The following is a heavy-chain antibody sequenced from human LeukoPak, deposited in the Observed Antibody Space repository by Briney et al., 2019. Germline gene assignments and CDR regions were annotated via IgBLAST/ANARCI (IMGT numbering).Heavy chain of an antibody. CDR3: AKGSSSSYWYFDL. V-gene: IGHV3-23*01. D-gene: IGHD6-6*01. CDR1: GFTFSSYA. CDR2: ISGSGGST. J-gene: IGHJ2*01. Sequence: GGSLSLSCAASGFTFSSYAMSWVRQAPGKGLEWVSAISGSGGSTYYAASVRGRVTISRDNSKNTVCLQINSLRPEDTALYYCAKGSSSSYWYFDLWGRGTLVTVSS.